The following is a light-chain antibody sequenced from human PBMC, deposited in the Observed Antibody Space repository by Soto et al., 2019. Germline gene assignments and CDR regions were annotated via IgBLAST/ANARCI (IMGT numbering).Light chain of an antibody. Sequence: IVVPQAPATTSVSQENRTTLSCRASQSVSSNLAWYQQKPGQAPRLLIYGASTRATGIPARFSGSGSGTEFTLTISSLQSEDFAVYYCQQYNNCPPITFAQGTRLEIK. CDR3: QQYNNCPPIT. CDR1: QSVSSN. CDR2: GAS. J-gene: IGKJ5*01. V-gene: IGKV3-15*01.